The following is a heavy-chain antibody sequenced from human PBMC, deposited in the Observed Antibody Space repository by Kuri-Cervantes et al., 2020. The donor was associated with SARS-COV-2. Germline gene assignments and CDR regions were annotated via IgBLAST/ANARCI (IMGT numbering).Heavy chain of an antibody. D-gene: IGHD4-17*01. CDR3: ARDPSSYGDYVGSYFDY. CDR1: GFTFSSYS. J-gene: IGHJ4*02. Sequence: GESLKISCAVSGFTFSSYSMNWVRQAPGKGLEWVSYINSGSSITYYADSVKGRFTISRDNAKDALYLQMSSLRDGDTAVYYCARDPSSYGDYVGSYFDYWGQGTLVTVSS. V-gene: IGHV3-48*02. CDR2: INSGSSIT.